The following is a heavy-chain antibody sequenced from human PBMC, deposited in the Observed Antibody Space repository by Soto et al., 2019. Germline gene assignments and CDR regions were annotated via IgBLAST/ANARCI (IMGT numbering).Heavy chain of an antibody. J-gene: IGHJ3*01. CDR1: GGSVSGDKNY. CDR3: ATAPRFAFDF. V-gene: IGHV4-61*01. CDR2: ISYSGAT. D-gene: IGHD3-16*01. Sequence: QVQLQESGPGLVKPSETLSLTCSVSGGSVSGDKNYWSWIRQSPGKGLEWIGSISYSGATIYNPSLKSRLTISVDRSKNQFSLRLSSVTASDTALYYCATAPRFAFDFWGQGTMVIVSS.